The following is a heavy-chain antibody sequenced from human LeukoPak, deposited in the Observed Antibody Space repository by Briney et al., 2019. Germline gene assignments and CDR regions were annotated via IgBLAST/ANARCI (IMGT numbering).Heavy chain of an antibody. CDR1: GFTFSSYA. J-gene: IGHJ6*02. CDR3: AKDSSGSSWYGATYNYYYGMDV. Sequence: GGSLRLSCAASGFTFSSYAMSWVRQAPGKGLEWVSAISGSGGSTYYADSVKGRFTISRDNSKNTLYLQMNSLRAEDTAVYYCAKDSSGSSWYGATYNYYYGMDVWGQGTTVTVSS. V-gene: IGHV3-23*01. D-gene: IGHD6-13*01. CDR2: ISGSGGST.